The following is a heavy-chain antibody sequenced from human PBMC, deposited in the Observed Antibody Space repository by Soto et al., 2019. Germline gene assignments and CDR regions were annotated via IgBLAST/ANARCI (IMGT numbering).Heavy chain of an antibody. CDR1: GGSISSYY. Sequence: NPSETLSLTCTVSGGSISSYYWSWIRQPPGKGLEWIGYIYYSGSTNYNPSLKSRVTISVDTSKNQFSLKLSSVTAADTAVYHCARAIFGAPYYYYGMDVWGQGTTVTVSS. V-gene: IGHV4-59*01. CDR3: ARAIFGAPYYYYGMDV. D-gene: IGHD3-10*01. CDR2: IYYSGST. J-gene: IGHJ6*02.